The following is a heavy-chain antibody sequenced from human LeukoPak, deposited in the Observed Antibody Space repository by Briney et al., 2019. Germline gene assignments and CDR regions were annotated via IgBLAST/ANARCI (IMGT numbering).Heavy chain of an antibody. Sequence: SETLSLTCTVSGDSMTSSNHYWVWIRQPPGKGLEWIGSIYYGGRTYYNPSLKSRVTISQEASKNQFSLKVNTVTAADTAVYHCARRSHCTGDSCYPVWGQGTTVTASS. CDR3: ARRSHCTGDSCYPV. D-gene: IGHD2-15*01. CDR1: GDSMTSSNHY. CDR2: IYYGGRT. J-gene: IGHJ6*02. V-gene: IGHV4-39*01.